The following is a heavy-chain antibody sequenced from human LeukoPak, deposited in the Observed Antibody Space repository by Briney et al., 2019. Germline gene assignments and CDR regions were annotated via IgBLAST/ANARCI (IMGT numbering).Heavy chain of an antibody. V-gene: IGHV3-30*14. D-gene: IGHD5-12*01. CDR1: GFTFSRYG. CDR3: ARDRGVATMDY. Sequence: PGRSLRLSGAGSGFTFSRYGIHWVRQGPGKGLDWVAVISFDGNNTYYADSVKGRFTISRDNSKNTLSLQMNSLRPEDTAVYYRARDRGVATMDYWGQGTLVTVSS. J-gene: IGHJ4*02. CDR2: ISFDGNNT.